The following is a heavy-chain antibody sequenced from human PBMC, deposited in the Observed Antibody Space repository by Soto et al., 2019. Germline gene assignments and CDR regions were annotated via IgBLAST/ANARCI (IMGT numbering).Heavy chain of an antibody. CDR1: GGSISSGGYS. V-gene: IGHV4-30-2*01. Sequence: QLQLQESGSGLVKPSQTLSLTCAVSGGSISSGGYSWSWIRQPPGKGLEWIGYIYHSGSTYYNPSLKSRVTMSVDRSKNQFSLELSSVTAADTAVYYCARGVAVVVTAYFDYWGQGTLVTVSS. D-gene: IGHD2-21*02. CDR3: ARGVAVVVTAYFDY. CDR2: IYHSGST. J-gene: IGHJ4*02.